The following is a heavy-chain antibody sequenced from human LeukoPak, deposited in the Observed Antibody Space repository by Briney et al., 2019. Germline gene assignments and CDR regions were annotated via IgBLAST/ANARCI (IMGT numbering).Heavy chain of an antibody. J-gene: IGHJ4*02. V-gene: IGHV1-69*05. CDR1: GGTFSSYA. CDR2: IIPIFGTA. Sequence: ASVKVSCKASGGTFSSYAIIWVRQAPGRGLEWMGGIIPIFGTANYAQKFQGRVTITTDESTSTAYMELSSLRSEDTAVYYCARAASWYEAIDYWGQGTLVTVSS. D-gene: IGHD6-13*01. CDR3: ARAASWYEAIDY.